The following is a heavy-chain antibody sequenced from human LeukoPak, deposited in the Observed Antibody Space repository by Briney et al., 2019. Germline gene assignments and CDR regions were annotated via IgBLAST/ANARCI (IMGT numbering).Heavy chain of an antibody. CDR2: INRDGSER. J-gene: IGHJ6*02. CDR3: ARRNAMDV. Sequence: GSLRLSCAASGFTFSNYWMTWVRQAPGKGLEWVANINRDGSERYYVDSVKGRFTISRDDAKSSLYLQMSSLRAEDTAVYYCARRNAMDVWGQGTTVIVFS. CDR1: GFTFSNYW. V-gene: IGHV3-7*03.